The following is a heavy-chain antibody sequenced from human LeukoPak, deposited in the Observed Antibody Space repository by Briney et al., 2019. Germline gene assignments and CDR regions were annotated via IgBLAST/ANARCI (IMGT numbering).Heavy chain of an antibody. Sequence: GGSLRLSCAGSGFNMHWVRQAPGKGLEWVAFIWSDGSNKYYADSLKGRFTISRDNSRNTLYLQMNSLRAEDTAVYYCARVGSGSPDWGQGTLVTVSS. CDR3: ARVGSGSPD. CDR2: IWSDGSNK. V-gene: IGHV3-30*02. J-gene: IGHJ4*02. D-gene: IGHD1-26*01. CDR1: GFN.